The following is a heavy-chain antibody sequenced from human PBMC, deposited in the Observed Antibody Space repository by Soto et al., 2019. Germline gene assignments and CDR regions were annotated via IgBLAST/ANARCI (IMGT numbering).Heavy chain of an antibody. D-gene: IGHD5-18*01. CDR3: ARDGSPLWLRNYYHGMGV. CDR2: IYYSGST. V-gene: IGHV4-30-4*01. J-gene: IGHJ6*02. Sequence: SETLSLTCTVSGGSISSGDYYWSWIRQPPGKGLEWIGYIYYSGSTYYNPSLKSRVTISVDTSKNQFSLKLSSVTAADTAVYYCARDGSPLWLRNYYHGMGVWGQGTTVTVSS. CDR1: GGSISSGDYY.